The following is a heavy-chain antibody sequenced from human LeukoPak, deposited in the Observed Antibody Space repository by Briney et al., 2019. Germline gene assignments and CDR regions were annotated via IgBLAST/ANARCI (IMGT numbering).Heavy chain of an antibody. CDR2: ITHSGST. V-gene: IGHV4-34*01. Sequence: SETLSLTCAVYGGSFSGCYWGWIRQPPGKGLEWIGEITHSGSTNYNPSLKSRVTISVDTSKNQFSLKLSSVTAADTAVYYCARSGGPLNWFDPWGQGTLVTVSS. J-gene: IGHJ5*02. CDR3: ARSGGPLNWFDP. CDR1: GGSFSGCY.